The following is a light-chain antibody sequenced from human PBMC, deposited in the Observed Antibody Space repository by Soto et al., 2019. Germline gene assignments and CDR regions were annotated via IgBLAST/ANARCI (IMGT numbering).Light chain of an antibody. CDR3: QQRPSWPLT. V-gene: IGKV3-11*01. Sequence: EIVLTQSPATLSLSPGERATLSCRASQSISSHLAWYQQKPGQAPRLLMYDVSNRATGIPARFSGSRSGTYFTLTISSLEPEDFAVYYCQQRPSWPLTFGGGTKVEIK. J-gene: IGKJ4*01. CDR2: DVS. CDR1: QSISSH.